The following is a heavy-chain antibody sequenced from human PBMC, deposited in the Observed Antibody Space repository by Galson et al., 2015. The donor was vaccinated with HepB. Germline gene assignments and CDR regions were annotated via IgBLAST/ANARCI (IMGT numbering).Heavy chain of an antibody. CDR1: GFTFDDHA. J-gene: IGHJ6*02. CDR2: ISWNSGSI. D-gene: IGHD2-2*01. V-gene: IGHV3-9*01. CDR3: AKGWGYCSSTSCYPRYYYCGMDV. Sequence: SLRLSCAASGFTFDDHAMHWVRQAPGKGLEWVSGISWNSGSIGYADSVKGRFTISRDNAKNSLYLQMNSLRAEETALYYCAKGWGYCSSTSCYPRYYYCGMDVWGQGTTVTVSS.